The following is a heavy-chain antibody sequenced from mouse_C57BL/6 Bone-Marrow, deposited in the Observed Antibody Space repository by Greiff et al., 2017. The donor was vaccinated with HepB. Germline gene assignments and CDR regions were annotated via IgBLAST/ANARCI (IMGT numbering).Heavy chain of an antibody. V-gene: IGHV1-36*01. Sequence: EVQGVESGPVLVKPGPSVKISCKASGFTFTDYYMHWVKQSHGKSLEWIGLVYPYNGGTSYNQKFKGKATLTVDTSSSTAYMELNSLTSEDSAVYYCARSGFITTVVATDYAMDYWGQGTSVTVSS. D-gene: IGHD1-1*01. CDR3: ARSGFITTVVATDYAMDY. CDR1: GFTFTDYY. J-gene: IGHJ4*01. CDR2: VYPYNGGT.